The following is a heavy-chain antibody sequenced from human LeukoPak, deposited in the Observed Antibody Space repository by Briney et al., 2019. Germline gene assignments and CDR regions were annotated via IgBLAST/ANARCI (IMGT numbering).Heavy chain of an antibody. CDR1: GFTFSSYA. Sequence: GGSLRLSCAVSGFTFSSYAMSWVRQAPGKGLEWVSAISGSGGSTYYADSVKGRFTISRDNSKNTLYLQMNSLRAEDTAVYYCAKVTTGYYDFWSGPGVFDYWGQGTLVTVSS. V-gene: IGHV3-23*01. CDR2: ISGSGGST. CDR3: AKVTTGYYDFWSGPGVFDY. D-gene: IGHD3-3*01. J-gene: IGHJ4*02.